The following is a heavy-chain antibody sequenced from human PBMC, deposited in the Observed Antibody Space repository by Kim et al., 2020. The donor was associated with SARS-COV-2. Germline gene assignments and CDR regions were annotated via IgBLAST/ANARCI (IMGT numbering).Heavy chain of an antibody. CDR2: INPNSGGT. Sequence: ASVKVSCKASGYTFTGYYMHWVRQAPGQGLEWMGWINPNSGGTNYAQKFQGRVTMTRDTSISTAYMELSRRRSDDTAVYYCARDKLHYYDSSGYYENWFDPGGQGTLVTVSS. CDR3: ARDKLHYYDSSGYYENWFDP. V-gene: IGHV1-2*02. CDR1: GYTFTGYY. D-gene: IGHD3-22*01. J-gene: IGHJ5*02.